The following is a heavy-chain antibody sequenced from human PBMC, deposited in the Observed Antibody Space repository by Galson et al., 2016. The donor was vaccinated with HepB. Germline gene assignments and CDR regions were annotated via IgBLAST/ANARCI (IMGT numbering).Heavy chain of an antibody. CDR3: ARGRGISYYGFWSGYSLDY. V-gene: IGHV1-8*01. CDR2: MNPNSDNS. J-gene: IGHJ4*02. CDR1: GYAFPSYD. Sequence: SCKASGYAFPSYDINWVRQATGQGLEWMGWMNPNSDNSGYAQRFQGRVTMTRHTSMSTAYMELSSLRSDDTAVYFCARGRGISYYGFWSGYSLDYWGQGTLVTVSS. D-gene: IGHD3-3*01.